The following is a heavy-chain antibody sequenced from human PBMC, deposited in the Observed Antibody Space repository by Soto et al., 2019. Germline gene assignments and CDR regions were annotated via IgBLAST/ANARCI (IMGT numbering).Heavy chain of an antibody. D-gene: IGHD2-15*01. CDR1: GFTFTSSA. J-gene: IGHJ3*02. CDR3: AAGYCSGGSCYPPLYAFDI. CDR2: IVVGSGNT. Sequence: GASVKVSCKASGFTFTSSAMQWVRQARGQRLEWIGWIVVGSGNTNYAQKFQERVTITRDMSTSTAYMELSSLRSEDTAVYYCAAGYCSGGSCYPPLYAFDIWGQGTMVT. V-gene: IGHV1-58*02.